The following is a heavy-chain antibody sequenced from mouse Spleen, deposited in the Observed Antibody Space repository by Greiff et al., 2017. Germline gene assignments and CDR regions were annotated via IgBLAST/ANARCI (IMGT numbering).Heavy chain of an antibody. J-gene: IGHJ3*01. V-gene: IGHV1-22*01. Sequence: VHVKQSGPELVKPGASVKMSCKASGYTFTDYNMHWVKQSHGKSLEWIGYINPNNGGTSYNQKFKGKATLTVNKSSSTAYMELRSLTSEDSAVYYCANYYGSLWFAYWGQGTLVTVSA. CDR3: ANYYGSLWFAY. CDR2: INPNNGGT. D-gene: IGHD1-1*01. CDR1: GYTFTDYN.